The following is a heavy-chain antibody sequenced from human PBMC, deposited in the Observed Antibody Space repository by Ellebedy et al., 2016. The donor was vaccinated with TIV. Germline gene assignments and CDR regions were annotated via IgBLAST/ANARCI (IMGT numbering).Heavy chain of an antibody. D-gene: IGHD3-16*02. CDR1: GFTFSNYD. CDR3: ARGGGGGVVAYFDL. CDR2: IDSKGET. J-gene: IGHJ4*02. Sequence: GGSLRLXXAASGFTFSNYDMHWVRQVTGKGLEWVSGIDSKGETYSAASVKGRFTISRDNSKNTLYLQMKSLRAEDTAVYYCARGGGGGVVAYFDLWGQGTLVTVSS. V-gene: IGHV3-13*01.